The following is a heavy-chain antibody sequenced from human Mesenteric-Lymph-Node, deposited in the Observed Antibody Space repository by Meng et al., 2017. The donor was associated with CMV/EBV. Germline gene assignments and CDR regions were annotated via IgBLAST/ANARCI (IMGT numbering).Heavy chain of an antibody. CDR1: GGSIRSSSYY. V-gene: IGHV3-30*03. CDR3: VRDRRRWASNSWYHDF. J-gene: IGHJ4*02. D-gene: IGHD6-13*01. Sequence: LSLTCTVSGGSIRSSSYYWGWVRQAPGKGLEWVAVVSYEGDNYYYADSVRGRFTISRDNSKNTLYLQMNTLRTEDTAVYYCVRDRRRWASNSWYHDFWGQGTLVTVSS. CDR2: VSYEGDNY.